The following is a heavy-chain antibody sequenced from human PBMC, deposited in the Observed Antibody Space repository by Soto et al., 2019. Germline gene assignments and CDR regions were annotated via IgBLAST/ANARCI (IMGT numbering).Heavy chain of an antibody. CDR3: TTDRSDCYSTACDAGSFDN. Sequence: EVQLVGSGGGLVESGGSLRLSCAASGITFTNAWMSWVRQAPGRGLEWVGRIKSEKDGATTDYAAPVKGRFVVSRDDSKNTLYVQMNSLKTEDTAVYYCTTDRSDCYSTACDAGSFDNWGQGTLVSVSS. CDR1: GITFTNAW. D-gene: IGHD4-4*01. CDR2: IKSEKDGATT. J-gene: IGHJ4*02. V-gene: IGHV3-15*01.